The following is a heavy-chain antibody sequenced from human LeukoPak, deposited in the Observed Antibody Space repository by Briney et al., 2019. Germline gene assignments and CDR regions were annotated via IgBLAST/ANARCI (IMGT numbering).Heavy chain of an antibody. V-gene: IGHV3-53*01. CDR1: WFPLSTNY. D-gene: IGHD3-22*01. CDR2: IYSGGII. CDR3: ARLKDSNGSSCFDP. Sequence: QPGGSLVLSCAWPWFPLSTNYMTWVRPAPGKGLEWVSVIYSGGIIYYTDSVKGRFTISRDNSKNMLFLQMNSLRAEDTAVYYCARLKDSNGSSCFDPWGQGTLVTVSS. J-gene: IGHJ5*02.